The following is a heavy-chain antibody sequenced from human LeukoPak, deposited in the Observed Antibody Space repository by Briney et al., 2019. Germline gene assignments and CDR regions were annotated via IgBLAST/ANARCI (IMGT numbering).Heavy chain of an antibody. Sequence: SETLSLTCTVSGGSISSHYWSWIRQPPGKGLEWIGYIYYSGSTNYNPSLESRVTISVDTSKNQFSLKLSSVTAADTAVYYCATSASGYNYHFDYWGQGTLVTVSS. D-gene: IGHD5-12*01. CDR1: GGSISSHY. CDR3: ATSASGYNYHFDY. V-gene: IGHV4-59*11. CDR2: IYYSGST. J-gene: IGHJ4*02.